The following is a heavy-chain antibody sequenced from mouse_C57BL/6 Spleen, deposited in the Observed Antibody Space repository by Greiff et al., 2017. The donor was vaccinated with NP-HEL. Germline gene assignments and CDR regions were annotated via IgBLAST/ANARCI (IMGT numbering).Heavy chain of an antibody. CDR3: ARSGTTVGMDY. J-gene: IGHJ4*01. D-gene: IGHD1-1*01. Sequence: QVHVKQSGAELVRPGASVKLSCKASGYTFTDYYINWVKQRPGQGLEWIARIYPGSGNTYYNEKFKGKATLTAEKSSSTAYMQLSSLTSEDSAVYFCARSGTTVGMDYWGQGTSVTVSS. V-gene: IGHV1-76*01. CDR1: GYTFTDYY. CDR2: IYPGSGNT.